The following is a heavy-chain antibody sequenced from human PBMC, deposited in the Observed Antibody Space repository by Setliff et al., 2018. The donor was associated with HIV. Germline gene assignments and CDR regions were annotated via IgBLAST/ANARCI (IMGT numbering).Heavy chain of an antibody. Sequence: GASVKVSCKASGYTFTSDAMNWVRQAPGQGIEWMGWINTKTGTPTYAQGFTGRFVFSLDTSVSTAYLEISSLKVADTAVYYCASRIGPDVFDIWGQGTMVTVSS. CDR3: ASRIGPDVFDI. J-gene: IGHJ3*02. V-gene: IGHV7-4-1*02. CDR2: INTKTGTP. CDR1: GYTFTSDA. D-gene: IGHD1-26*01.